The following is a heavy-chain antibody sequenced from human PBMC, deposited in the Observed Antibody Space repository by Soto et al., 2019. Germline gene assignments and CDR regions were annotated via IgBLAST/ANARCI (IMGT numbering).Heavy chain of an antibody. CDR2: ISSTTNYI. CDR3: ARESEDLTSNFDY. Sequence: LRLSCAASGFTFTRYSMNGVRQAPGKGLEWVSSISSTTNYIYYGDSMKGRFTISRDNAKNSLYLEMNSLRAEDTAVYYCARESEDLTSNFDYWGQGTLVTVS. V-gene: IGHV3-21*06. J-gene: IGHJ4*02. CDR1: GFTFTRYS.